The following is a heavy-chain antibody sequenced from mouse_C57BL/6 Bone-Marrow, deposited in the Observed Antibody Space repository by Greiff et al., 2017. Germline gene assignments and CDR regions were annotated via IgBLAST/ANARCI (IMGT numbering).Heavy chain of an antibody. CDR2: ISYDGSN. D-gene: IGHD2-4*01. CDR1: GYSITSGYY. J-gene: IGHJ4*01. Sequence: EVKLQESGPGLVKPSQSLSLTCSVTGYSITSGYYWNWIRQFPGNKLEWMGYISYDGSNNYNPSLKNRISITRDTSKNQFFLKLNSVTTEDTATYYCARAHYDYDLAMDYWGQGTSVTVSS. V-gene: IGHV3-6*01. CDR3: ARAHYDYDLAMDY.